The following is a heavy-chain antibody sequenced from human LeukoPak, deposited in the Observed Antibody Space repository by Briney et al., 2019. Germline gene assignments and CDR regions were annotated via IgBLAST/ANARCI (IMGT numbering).Heavy chain of an antibody. CDR3: ARDPSGSFFNWFDP. Sequence: SETLSLTCTVSGGSISSYYWSWIRQPPGKGLEWIGYIYYSGGTNYNPSLKSRVTISVDTPKNQFSLKLRSVTAADTAVYYCARDPSGSFFNWFDPWGQGTLVTVSS. CDR1: GGSISSYY. J-gene: IGHJ5*02. V-gene: IGHV4-59*01. CDR2: IYYSGGT. D-gene: IGHD1-26*01.